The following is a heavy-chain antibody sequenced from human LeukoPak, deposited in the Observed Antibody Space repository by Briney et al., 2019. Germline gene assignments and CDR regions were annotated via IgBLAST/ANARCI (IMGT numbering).Heavy chain of an antibody. J-gene: IGHJ4*02. CDR3: ATDYPLYPTDSPRFDY. CDR1: GYTLTELS. D-gene: IGHD3-16*01. Sequence: ASVKVSCKVSGYTLTELSTHWVRQAPGKGLEWMGGFDPEDGETIYAQKFQGRVTMTEDTSTDTAYMELSSLRSEDTAVYYCATDYPLYPTDSPRFDYWGQGTLVTVSS. CDR2: FDPEDGET. V-gene: IGHV1-24*01.